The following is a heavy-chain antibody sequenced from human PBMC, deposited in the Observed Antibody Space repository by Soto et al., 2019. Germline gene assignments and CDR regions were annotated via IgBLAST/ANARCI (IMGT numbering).Heavy chain of an antibody. CDR2: IIPIFGTA. CDR3: ARGLVPHKASPFDP. V-gene: IGHV1-69*13. D-gene: IGHD2-2*01. Sequence: AASVKVSCKASGGTFSSYAISWVRQAPGQGLEWMGGIIPIFGTANYAQKFQGRVTITADESTSTAYMELSSLRSEDTAVYYCARGLVPHKASPFDPWGQGTLVTVSS. J-gene: IGHJ5*02. CDR1: GGTFSSYA.